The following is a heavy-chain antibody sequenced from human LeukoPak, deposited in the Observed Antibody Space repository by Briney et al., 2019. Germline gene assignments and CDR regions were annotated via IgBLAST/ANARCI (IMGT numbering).Heavy chain of an antibody. Sequence: PGGSLRLSCAASGFTVSSNYMSWVRQAPGKGVEWVSVIYSGGSTYYADSVKGRFTISRHNSKNTLYLQMNSLRAEDTAVYYRARDRTSGFFDYWGQGTLVTVSS. CDR3: ARDRTSGFFDY. D-gene: IGHD3-10*01. J-gene: IGHJ4*02. CDR1: GFTVSSNY. CDR2: IYSGGST. V-gene: IGHV3-53*04.